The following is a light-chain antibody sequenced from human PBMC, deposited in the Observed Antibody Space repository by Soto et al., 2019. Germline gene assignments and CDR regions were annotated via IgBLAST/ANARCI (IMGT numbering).Light chain of an antibody. V-gene: IGKV3-15*01. Sequence: EIVLTQSPDTLSLSPGERATLSCRASQSVSSDYLAWYQLKPGQAPRLLIYGASTRATGIPARFSGSGSGTEFTLTISSLQSEDFAVYYCQQYNNWPPWTFGQGTK. CDR2: GAS. CDR3: QQYNNWPPWT. CDR1: QSVSSD. J-gene: IGKJ1*01.